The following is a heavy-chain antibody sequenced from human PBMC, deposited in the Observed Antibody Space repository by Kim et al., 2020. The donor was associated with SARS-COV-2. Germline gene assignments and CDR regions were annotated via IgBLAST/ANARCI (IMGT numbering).Heavy chain of an antibody. J-gene: IGHJ4*02. CDR3: ARGNHYYDSSGYYYYFDY. CDR1: GCTFTSYY. V-gene: IGHV1-46*01. CDR2: INPSGGST. Sequence: ASVKVSCKASGCTFTSYYMHWVRQAPGQGLEWMGIINPSGGSTSYAQKFQGRVTMTRDTSTSTVYMELSSLRSEDTAVYYCARGNHYYDSSGYYYYFDYWGQGTLVTVSS. D-gene: IGHD3-22*01.